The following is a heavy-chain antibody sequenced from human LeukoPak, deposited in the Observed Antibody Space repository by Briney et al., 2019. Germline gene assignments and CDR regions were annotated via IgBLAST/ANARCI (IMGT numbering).Heavy chain of an antibody. J-gene: IGHJ4*02. D-gene: IGHD3-3*01. CDR1: GSTFSNAW. V-gene: IGHV3-15*01. Sequence: GGSLRLSCAASGSTFSNAWMSWVRQAPGKGLEWVGRIKSKTDGGTTDYAAPVKGRFTISRDDSKNTLYLQMNSLKTEDTAVYYCTTDWRFDDRADPPFFGVVLFDYWGQGTLVTVSS. CDR3: TTDWRFDDRADPPFFGVVLFDY. CDR2: IKSKTDGGTT.